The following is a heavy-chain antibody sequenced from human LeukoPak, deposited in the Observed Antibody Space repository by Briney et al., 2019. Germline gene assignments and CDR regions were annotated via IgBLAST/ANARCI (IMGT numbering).Heavy chain of an antibody. V-gene: IGHV4-59*08. CDR1: GGSTSGYF. CDR2: VYYSGST. Sequence: SETLSLTCSVSGGSTSGYFWTWIRQSPGKGPEWIGYVYYSGSTSYSPSFESRVTISVDTSKNQFSLNLKSVTAADTAVYYCARRYYDILTGYIRFDYWGQGILVTVSS. D-gene: IGHD3-9*01. J-gene: IGHJ4*02. CDR3: ARRYYDILTGYIRFDY.